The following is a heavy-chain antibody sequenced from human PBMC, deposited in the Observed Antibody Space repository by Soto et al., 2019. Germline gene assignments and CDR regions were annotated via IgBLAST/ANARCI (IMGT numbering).Heavy chain of an antibody. CDR1: GFIFGAYS. J-gene: IGHJ3*02. V-gene: IGHV3-30*04. D-gene: IGHD1-26*01. CDR2: ISYDGKNE. CDR3: ARDGYSGRSDGFDI. Sequence: QVQLVESGGGVVQPGRSLRLSCAASGFIFGAYSMHWVRQPPGKGLEWVAVISYDGKNERYTDPVKGRFTVSRDNSKSTMYLQMNSLRSEDTAVYYCARDGYSGRSDGFDIWGQGTMVTVSS.